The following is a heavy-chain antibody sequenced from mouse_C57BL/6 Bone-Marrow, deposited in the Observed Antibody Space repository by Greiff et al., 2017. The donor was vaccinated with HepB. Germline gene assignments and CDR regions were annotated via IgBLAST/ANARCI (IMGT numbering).Heavy chain of an antibody. J-gene: IGHJ3*01. D-gene: IGHD3-2*02. Sequence: EVQRVESGGGLVQPKGSLKLSCAASGFSFNTYAMNWVRQAPGKGLEWVARIRSKSNNYATYYADSVKDRFTISRDDSESMLYLQMNNLKTEDTAMYYCVRHTPTAQATAAWFAYWGQGTLVTVSA. CDR2: IRSKSNNYAT. CDR3: VRHTPTAQATAAWFAY. V-gene: IGHV10-1*01. CDR1: GFSFNTYA.